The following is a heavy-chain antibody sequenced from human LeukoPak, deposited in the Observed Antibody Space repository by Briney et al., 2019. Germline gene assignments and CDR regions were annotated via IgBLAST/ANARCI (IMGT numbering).Heavy chain of an antibody. CDR3: ARAWYSSSSVGLFYYFDY. CDR2: IFSGDNT. Sequence: GGSLRLSCAASGFTVSSKYMSWVRQAPGKGLEWVSVIFSGDNTYYADSVKGRFTISRDNSKNTLYLQMNSLRAEDTAVYYCARAWYSSSSVGLFYYFDYWGQGTLVTVSS. CDR1: GFTVSSKY. V-gene: IGHV3-66*01. D-gene: IGHD6-6*01. J-gene: IGHJ4*02.